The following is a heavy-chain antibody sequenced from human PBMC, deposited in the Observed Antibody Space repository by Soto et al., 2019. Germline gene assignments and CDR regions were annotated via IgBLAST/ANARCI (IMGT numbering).Heavy chain of an antibody. V-gene: IGHV6-1*01. Sequence: SHTLPLNSPIAGCSVSSSSAGYSCSIPSPSIGLDWLGRRYNISIGYNYYELSVKSRITVNPDTSKNQFSLHLNSVTPADTAMYYCAGTTALQWYYMDVWDKGTTVTVSS. CDR1: GCSVSSSSAG. CDR3: AGTTALQWYYMDV. CDR2: RYNISIGYN. J-gene: IGHJ6*03. D-gene: IGHD1-7*01.